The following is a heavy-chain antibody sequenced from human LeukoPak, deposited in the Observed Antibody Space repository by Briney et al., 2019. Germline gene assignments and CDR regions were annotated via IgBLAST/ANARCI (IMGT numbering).Heavy chain of an antibody. Sequence: SVKVSCKASGGTFSSYAISWVRQAPGQGLEWMGRIIPIFGTANSAQKFQGRVTITTDESTSTAYMELSSLRSEDTAVYYCARVGNYYDSSGYYDPPEYFQHWGQGTLVTVSS. CDR1: GGTFSSYA. V-gene: IGHV1-69*05. CDR2: IIPIFGTA. J-gene: IGHJ1*01. CDR3: ARVGNYYDSSGYYDPPEYFQH. D-gene: IGHD3-22*01.